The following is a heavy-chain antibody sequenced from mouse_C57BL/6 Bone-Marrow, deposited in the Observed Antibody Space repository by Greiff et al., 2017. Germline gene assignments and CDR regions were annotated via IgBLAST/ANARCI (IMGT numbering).Heavy chain of an antibody. V-gene: IGHV1-69*01. D-gene: IGHD1-1*01. CDR2: IDPSDSYT. CDR3: AREDYGSSCDFDY. J-gene: IGHJ2*01. Sequence: QVQLQQSGAELVMPGASVKLSCKASGYTFTSYWMHWVKQRPGQGLEWIGEIDPSDSYTNYNQKFQGKSTLTVDKSSSTAYMQLSSLTSEDSAVYNCAREDYGSSCDFDYWGQGTTLTGSS. CDR1: GYTFTSYW.